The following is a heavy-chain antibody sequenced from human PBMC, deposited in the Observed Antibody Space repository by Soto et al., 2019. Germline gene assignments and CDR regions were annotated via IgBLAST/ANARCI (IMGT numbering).Heavy chain of an antibody. CDR2: INPSGGST. Sequence: RASVKVSCKASGYTFTSYYMHWVRQAPGQGLEWMGIINPSGGSTSYAQKFQGRVTMTRDTSTSTVYMELSSLRSEDTAVYYCAREGSLTGYQPRDYYYGMDVWGQGTTVTVSS. V-gene: IGHV1-46*01. CDR3: AREGSLTGYQPRDYYYGMDV. J-gene: IGHJ6*02. CDR1: GYTFTSYY. D-gene: IGHD3-9*01.